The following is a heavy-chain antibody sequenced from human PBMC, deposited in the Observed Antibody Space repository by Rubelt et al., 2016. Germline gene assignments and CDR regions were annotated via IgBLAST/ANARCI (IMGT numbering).Heavy chain of an antibody. CDR2: IIPIFGMA. CDR3: ARAADQDFDY. CDR1: A. Sequence: AVTWVRQAPGQGLEWMGRIIPIFGMANYAQKFQARVTITEDKSTSTANMDLTGLRSEDTAVYYCARAADQDFDYWGQGTLVTVSS. V-gene: IGHV1-69*04. J-gene: IGHJ4*02.